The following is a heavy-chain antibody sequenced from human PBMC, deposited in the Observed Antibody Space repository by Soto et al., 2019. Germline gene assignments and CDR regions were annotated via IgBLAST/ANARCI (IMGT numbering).Heavy chain of an antibody. V-gene: IGHV4-39*01. J-gene: IGHJ4*02. Sequence: QLQLQESGPGLVKPSETLSLTCTVSGGSISSSSYYWGWIRQPPGKGLEWIGSIYYSGSTYYNPSLKSRVTISVDTSKNQFSLKLSSVTAADTAVYYCVYGSGSYYIERIDYWGQGTLVTVSS. CDR2: IYYSGST. CDR3: VYGSGSYYIERIDY. CDR1: GGSISSSSYY. D-gene: IGHD3-10*01.